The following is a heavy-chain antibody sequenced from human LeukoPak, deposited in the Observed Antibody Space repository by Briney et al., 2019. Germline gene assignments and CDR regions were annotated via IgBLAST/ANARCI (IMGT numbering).Heavy chain of an antibody. Sequence: GGSLRLSCEVSGFTFTDYWMNWVRQAPGKGPEWVASIRQDGSEKTYVDSVKGRFTISRDNTKNPLSLQLNGLRAEDTAVYYCAKDPDYGGNPGYYYYYMDVWGKGTTVTVSS. V-gene: IGHV3-7*03. CDR1: GFTFTDYW. J-gene: IGHJ6*03. CDR3: AKDPDYGGNPGYYYYYMDV. D-gene: IGHD4-23*01. CDR2: IRQDGSEK.